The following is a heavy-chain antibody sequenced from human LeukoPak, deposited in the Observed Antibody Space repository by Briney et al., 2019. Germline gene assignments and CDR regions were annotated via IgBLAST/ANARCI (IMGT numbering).Heavy chain of an antibody. Sequence: ASVKVSCKASGYTFSDYYIHWVRQSPGQGLEWMGWINTKGASTKYAQKFQGRVTMTRDTSINTVYMELSRLTSDDTAIYYCARDAEYGSGSMWLLDPWGQGTQVTISS. CDR1: GYTFSDYY. V-gene: IGHV1-2*02. J-gene: IGHJ5*02. CDR2: INTKGAST. CDR3: ARDAEYGSGSMWLLDP. D-gene: IGHD3-10*01.